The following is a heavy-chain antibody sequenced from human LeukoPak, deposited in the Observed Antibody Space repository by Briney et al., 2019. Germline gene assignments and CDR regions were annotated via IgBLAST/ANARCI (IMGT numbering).Heavy chain of an antibody. CDR2: IYYSGST. CDR1: GGSISSGDYY. D-gene: IGHD6-19*01. CDR3: ARSSYRDKSSGWYCFDY. Sequence: SQTLSLTCTVSGGSISSGDYYWSWIRQPPGKGLEWIGYIYYSGSTYYNPSLKSRVTISVDTSKNQFSLKLSSVTAADTAVYYCARSSYRDKSSGWYCFDYWGQGTLVTVSS. J-gene: IGHJ4*02. V-gene: IGHV4-30-4*08.